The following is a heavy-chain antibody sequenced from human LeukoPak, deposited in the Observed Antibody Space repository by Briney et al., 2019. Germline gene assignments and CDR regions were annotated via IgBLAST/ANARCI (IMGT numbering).Heavy chain of an antibody. CDR2: IYYSGST. CDR3: ASRYSGYDRNFDY. V-gene: IGHV4-39*07. CDR1: GGSISSSSYY. Sequence: SETLSLTCTVSGGSISSSSYYWGWIRQPPGKGLEWIGSIYYSGSTYYNPSLKSRVTISVDTSKNQFSLKLSSVTAADTAVYYCASRYSGYDRNFDYWGQGTLVTVSS. D-gene: IGHD5-12*01. J-gene: IGHJ4*02.